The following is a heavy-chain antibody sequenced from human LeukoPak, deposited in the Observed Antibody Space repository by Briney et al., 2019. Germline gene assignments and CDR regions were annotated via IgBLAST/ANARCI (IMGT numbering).Heavy chain of an antibody. D-gene: IGHD3-10*01. CDR2: ISAYNGNT. CDR3: AGDGFYYGSGGTFDY. V-gene: IGHV1-18*01. CDR1: VYTFTSYG. J-gene: IGHJ4*02. Sequence: ASVKVSCKASVYTFTSYGISWVRQAPGQGLEWMGWISAYNGNTNYAQKLQGRVTMTTDTSTSTAYMELRSLRSDDTAVYYCAGDGFYYGSGGTFDYWGQGTLVTVSS.